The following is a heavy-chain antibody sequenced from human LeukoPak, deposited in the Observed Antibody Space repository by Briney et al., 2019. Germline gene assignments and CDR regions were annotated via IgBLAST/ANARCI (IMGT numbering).Heavy chain of an antibody. J-gene: IGHJ5*02. CDR3: ARAMIVVATNWFDP. CDR1: GGSISSYY. V-gene: IGHV4-39*01. CDR2: IYYSGST. D-gene: IGHD3-22*01. Sequence: SETLSLTCTVSGGSISSYYWSWIRQPPGKGLEWIGSIYYSGSTYYNPSLKSRVTISVDTSKNQFSLKLSSVTAADTAVYYCARAMIVVATNWFDPWGQGTLVTVSS.